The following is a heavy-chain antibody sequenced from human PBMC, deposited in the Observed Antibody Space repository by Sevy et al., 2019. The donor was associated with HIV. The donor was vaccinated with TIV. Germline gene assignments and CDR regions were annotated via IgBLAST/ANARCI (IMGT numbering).Heavy chain of an antibody. V-gene: IGHV3-48*02. D-gene: IGHD3-10*01. Sequence: GGSLRLSCAASGFRFRDYRMNWVRQAPGKGLEWVSYITSSSNTINYADSVKGRFTTSRDNGRNSLYLQINSLRHEDTAVYDCARDRGRGEVALDLWGQGTLVTVSS. J-gene: IGHJ5*02. CDR1: GFRFRDYR. CDR2: ITSSSNTI. CDR3: ARDRGRGEVALDL.